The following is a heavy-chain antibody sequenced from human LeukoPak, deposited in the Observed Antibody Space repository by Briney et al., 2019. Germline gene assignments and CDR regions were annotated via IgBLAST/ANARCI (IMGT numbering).Heavy chain of an antibody. D-gene: IGHD3-10*01. CDR1: GGSFSGYY. CDR3: AIPRYYYGSGSYYRGSYFDY. V-gene: IGHV4-34*01. CDR2: INHSGST. Sequence: SETLSLTCAVYGGSFSGYYWSWIRQPPGKGLEWIGEINHSGSTNYNPSLKSRVTISVDTSKNQFSLKLSSVTAADTAVYYCAIPRYYYGSGSYYRGSYFDYWGQGTTVTVSS. J-gene: IGHJ4*03.